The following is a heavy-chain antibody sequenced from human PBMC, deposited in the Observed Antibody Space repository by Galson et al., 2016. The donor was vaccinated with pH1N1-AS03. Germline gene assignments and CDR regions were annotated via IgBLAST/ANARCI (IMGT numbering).Heavy chain of an antibody. Sequence: SLRLSCAASGFTFNSYWMTWVRQAPGKGLEWVANIKPDGGDKYYVDSVKGRFTTSRDNAKNSLYLQMNSLRVEDTAVYYCARGLNWDNAWGQGTLATVSS. CDR2: IKPDGGDK. V-gene: IGHV3-7*01. CDR3: ARGLNWDNA. CDR1: GFTFNSYW. J-gene: IGHJ5*02.